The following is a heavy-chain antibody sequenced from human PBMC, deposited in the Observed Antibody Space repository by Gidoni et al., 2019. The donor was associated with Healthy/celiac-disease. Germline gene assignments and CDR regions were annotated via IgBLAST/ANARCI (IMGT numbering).Heavy chain of an antibody. D-gene: IGHD6-13*01. J-gene: IGHJ6*03. CDR1: GFTLSSNY. CDR3: ASTPTGYSSSWYGGDYYYYMDV. V-gene: IGHV3-66*01. Sequence: GESGGGLVQPGGSLRLSCAASGFTLSSNYMSWVRQAPGKGLEWASVIYSGGSTYYADSVKGRFTISRDNSKNTLYLQMNSLRAEDTAVYYCASTPTGYSSSWYGGDYYYYMDVWGKGTTVTVSS. CDR2: IYSGGST.